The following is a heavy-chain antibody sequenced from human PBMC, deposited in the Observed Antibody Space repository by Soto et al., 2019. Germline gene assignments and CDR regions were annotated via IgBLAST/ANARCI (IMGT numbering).Heavy chain of an antibody. J-gene: IGHJ4*02. CDR2: ISWNSGSI. D-gene: IGHD5-18*01. V-gene: IGHV3-9*01. Sequence: GGSLRLSCAASGFTFDDYAMHWVRQAPGKGLEWVSGISWNSGSIGYADSVKGRFTISRDNAKNSLYLQMNSLRAVDTALYYCAKDKDVGYSRIMMGVDYWGQGTLVTVSS. CDR1: GFTFDDYA. CDR3: AKDKDVGYSRIMMGVDY.